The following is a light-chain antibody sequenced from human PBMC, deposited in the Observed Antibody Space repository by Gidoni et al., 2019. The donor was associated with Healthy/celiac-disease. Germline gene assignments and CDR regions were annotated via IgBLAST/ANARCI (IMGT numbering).Light chain of an antibody. CDR3: QQYNSQYT. CDR2: KAS. J-gene: IGKJ2*01. Sequence: DIQMTQSPSTLSASVGDRVTITCRASQSISSWLAWYQQKPGKAPKLLIYKASSLESGVPSRFSGSGSGTEFTLTISSLQPDDFATYYCQQYNSQYTFXQXTKLEIK. V-gene: IGKV1-5*03. CDR1: QSISSW.